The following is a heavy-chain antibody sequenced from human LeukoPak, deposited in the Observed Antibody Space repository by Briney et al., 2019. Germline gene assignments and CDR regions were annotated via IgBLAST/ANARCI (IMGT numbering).Heavy chain of an antibody. V-gene: IGHV4-39*07. CDR1: GGSISSSSYY. CDR3: ARSLYYYGSDSFDI. D-gene: IGHD3-10*01. CDR2: IYYSGST. J-gene: IGHJ3*02. Sequence: SETLSLTCTVSGGSISSSSYYWGWIRQPPGKGLEWIGSIYYSGSTYYNPSLKSRVTISVDTSKNQFSLKLSSVTAADTAVYYCARSLYYYGSDSFDIWGQGTMVTVSS.